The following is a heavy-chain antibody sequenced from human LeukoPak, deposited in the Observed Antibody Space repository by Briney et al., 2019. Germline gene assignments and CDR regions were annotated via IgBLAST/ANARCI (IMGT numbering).Heavy chain of an antibody. CDR3: ASRNYYDSSGYFLVEY. J-gene: IGHJ4*02. Sequence: SETLSLTCTVSGGSISSGGYYWSWIRQHPGKGLERIGYIYYSGSTYYNPSLKSRVTISVDTSKNRFSLKLSSVTAADTAVYYCASRNYYDSSGYFLVEYWGQGTLVTVSS. CDR1: GGSISSGGYY. D-gene: IGHD3-22*01. CDR2: IYYSGST. V-gene: IGHV4-31*03.